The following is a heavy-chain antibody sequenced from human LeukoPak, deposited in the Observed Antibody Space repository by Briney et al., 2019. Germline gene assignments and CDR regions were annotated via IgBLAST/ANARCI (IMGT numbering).Heavy chain of an antibody. CDR1: GGSISSGGYY. D-gene: IGHD7-27*01. J-gene: IGHJ4*02. CDR2: IYYSGST. Sequence: PSQTLSLTCTVSGGSISSGGYYWSWIRQHPGKGLEWIGYIYYSGSTYYNPSLKSRVTISVDTSKNQFSLKLSSVTAADTAVYYCAKGRGGSSNWGSDYWGQGTQVTASS. V-gene: IGHV4-31*03. CDR3: AKGRGGSSNWGSDY.